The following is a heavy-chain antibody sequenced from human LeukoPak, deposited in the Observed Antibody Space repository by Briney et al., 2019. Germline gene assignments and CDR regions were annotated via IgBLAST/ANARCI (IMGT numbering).Heavy chain of an antibody. Sequence: GGSLRLSCAASGFTFDDFGMSWVRQAPGKGLQWVSSINWNGDRTGYADSLKGRFTISRDNAKNSLYLQMSSLRAEDTALYYCARERLIDSNYYYMDVWGKGTTVTVSS. D-gene: IGHD2-15*01. CDR1: GFTFDDFG. CDR3: ARERLIDSNYYYMDV. V-gene: IGHV3-20*04. CDR2: INWNGDRT. J-gene: IGHJ6*03.